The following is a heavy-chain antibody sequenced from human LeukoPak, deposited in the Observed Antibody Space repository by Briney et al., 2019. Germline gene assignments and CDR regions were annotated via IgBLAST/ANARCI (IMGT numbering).Heavy chain of an antibody. D-gene: IGHD5-18*01. CDR2: IYTSGST. Sequence: SETLSLTCTVSGGSISSGSYYWSWIRQPAGKGLEWIGRIYTSGSTNYNPSLKSRLTISVDTSKNQFSLKLSSVTAADTAMYYCARADTAVVTWFDPWGQGTLVTVSS. CDR3: ARADTAVVTWFDP. V-gene: IGHV4-61*02. J-gene: IGHJ5*02. CDR1: GGSISSGSYY.